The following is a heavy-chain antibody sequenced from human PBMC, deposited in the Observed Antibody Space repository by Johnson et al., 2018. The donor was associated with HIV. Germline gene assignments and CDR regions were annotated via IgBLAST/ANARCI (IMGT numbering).Heavy chain of an antibody. CDR1: GFTVSSNF. Sequence: VQLVESGGGLVQPGGSLRLSCAASGFTVSSNFMTWVRQAPGTGLEWVSVIYRGGSTYYADSVKGRFTISRDNSKNTLYLQMNSLRAEDTAVYYCARDAPDSGSYHAFDIWGQGTMVTVSS. CDR2: IYRGGST. V-gene: IGHV3-66*02. D-gene: IGHD1-26*01. J-gene: IGHJ3*02. CDR3: ARDAPDSGSYHAFDI.